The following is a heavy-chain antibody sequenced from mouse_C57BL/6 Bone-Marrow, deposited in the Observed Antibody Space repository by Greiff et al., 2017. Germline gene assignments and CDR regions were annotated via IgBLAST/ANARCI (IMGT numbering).Heavy chain of an antibody. CDR3: ARHEEVPYCNYSYWYFYV. Sequence: VMLVESGAELVKPGASVKLSCKASGYTFTEYTLHWVKQRSGQGLEWIGWFYPGSGSIKYNEKFKDKATLTADNSSSTVYMELSRLTSEDSSVYFCARHEEVPYCNYSYWYFYVCGTGTTVTVSS. V-gene: IGHV1-62-2*01. D-gene: IGHD2-1*01. J-gene: IGHJ1*03. CDR2: FYPGSGSI. CDR1: GYTFTEYT.